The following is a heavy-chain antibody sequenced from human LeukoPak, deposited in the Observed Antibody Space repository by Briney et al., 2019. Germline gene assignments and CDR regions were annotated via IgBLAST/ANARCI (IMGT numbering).Heavy chain of an antibody. J-gene: IGHJ4*02. CDR2: IKPSGRGT. Sequence: GASVKVSCKTSGYTFTNYYVHWVRQAPGQGLEWMGIIKPSGRGTTYAQKFQGRVTMTRDTPTSTVYMELSSLRSEDTAVYYCARQYSSGYFFLDYWGQGTLVPVSS. CDR3: ARQYSSGYFFLDY. D-gene: IGHD6-25*01. CDR1: GYTFTNYY. V-gene: IGHV1-46*01.